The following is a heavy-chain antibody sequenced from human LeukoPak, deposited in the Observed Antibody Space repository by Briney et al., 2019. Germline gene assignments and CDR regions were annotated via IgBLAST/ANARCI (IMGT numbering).Heavy chain of an antibody. Sequence: ASVKVSCKVSGYTLTELSMHWVRQAPGKGLEWMGGFDPEDGETIYAQKFQGRVTMTEDTSTDTAYMELSSLRSEDTAVYYCARGGYYDFWSGRKYFYYYYYMDVWGKGTTVTVSS. CDR1: GYTLTELS. D-gene: IGHD3-3*01. CDR3: ARGGYYDFWSGRKYFYYYYYMDV. V-gene: IGHV1-24*01. CDR2: FDPEDGET. J-gene: IGHJ6*03.